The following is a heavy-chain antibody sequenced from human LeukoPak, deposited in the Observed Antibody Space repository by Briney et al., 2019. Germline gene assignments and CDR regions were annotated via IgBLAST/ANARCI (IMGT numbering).Heavy chain of an antibody. CDR1: GGSISSYY. CDR2: IYFSGST. CDR3: ARSEYSSSSGHFDY. V-gene: IGHV4-59*08. J-gene: IGHJ4*02. Sequence: PSETLSLTCTVSGGSISSYYWSWIRQPPGKGLEWIGYIYFSGSTDYNPSLKSRVTISVDTSKNRFSLKLSSVTAADTAVYYCARSEYSSSSGHFDYWGQGTLVTVSS. D-gene: IGHD6-6*01.